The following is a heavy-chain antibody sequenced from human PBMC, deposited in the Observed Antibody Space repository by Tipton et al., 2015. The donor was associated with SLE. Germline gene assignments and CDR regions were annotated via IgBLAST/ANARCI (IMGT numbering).Heavy chain of an antibody. CDR2: INHSGST. CDR3: ARAGYGSHWFLDY. D-gene: IGHD6-13*01. V-gene: IGHV4-34*01. J-gene: IGHJ4*02. CDR1: GGSFSGYF. Sequence: TLSLTCAVYGGSFSGYFWSWIRQPPGKGLEWIGEINHSGSTNYNPSLKSRVTISVDTSKNQFSLKLTSVTAADTAVYYCARAGYGSHWFLDYWGQGTLVTVSS.